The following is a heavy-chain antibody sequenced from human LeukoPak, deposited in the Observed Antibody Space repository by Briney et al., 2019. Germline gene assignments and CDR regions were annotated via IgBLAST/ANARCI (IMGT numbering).Heavy chain of an antibody. CDR3: ARALYCSGGSCYQVYNWFDP. Sequence: SVKASCKASGGTFSSYAISWVRQAPGQGLEWMGRIIPILGIANYAQKFQGRVTITADKSTSTAYMELSSLRSEDTAVYYCARALYCSGGSCYQVYNWFDPWGQGTLVTVSS. V-gene: IGHV1-69*04. J-gene: IGHJ5*02. CDR2: IIPILGIA. CDR1: GGTFSSYA. D-gene: IGHD2-15*01.